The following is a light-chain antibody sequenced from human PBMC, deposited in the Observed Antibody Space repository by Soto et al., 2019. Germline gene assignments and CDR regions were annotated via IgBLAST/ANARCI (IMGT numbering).Light chain of an antibody. J-gene: IGKJ5*01. V-gene: IGKV3D-20*02. CDR2: DAS. CDR3: QQRSNWPT. Sequence: EIVLTQSPGTLSLSPGERATLPCRASQSVSSNYLGWYQKKPGQAPRLLIYDASNRATGIPARFSGSGYGTDFTLTISSLEPEDFAVYYCQQRSNWPTFGQGTRLEIK. CDR1: QSVSSNY.